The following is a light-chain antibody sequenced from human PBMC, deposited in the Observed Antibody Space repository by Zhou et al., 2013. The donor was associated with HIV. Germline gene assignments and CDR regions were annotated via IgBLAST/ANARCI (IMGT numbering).Light chain of an antibody. CDR1: ALPNQY. CDR2: KDS. Sequence: YELTQPPSVSVSPGQTARITCSGDALPNQYAYWYQQKPGQAPVLVIYKDSERPSGISERFSGSSSGTTVTLIISGVQAEDEADYYCQSADRTNTYPYVFGPGTKVTVL. V-gene: IGLV3-25*03. CDR3: QSADRTNTYPYV. J-gene: IGLJ1*01.